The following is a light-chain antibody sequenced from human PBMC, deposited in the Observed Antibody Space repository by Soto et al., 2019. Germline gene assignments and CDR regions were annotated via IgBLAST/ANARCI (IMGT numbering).Light chain of an antibody. CDR3: QKYNTPPLT. J-gene: IGKJ4*01. CDR2: AAS. V-gene: IGKV1-27*01. CDR1: QGIGAY. Sequence: DIQMTQSPSSLSASLGDRVPITYRASQGIGAYLAWFRQKPGYVPKLLIYAASTLQSGVPSRLSGSGSWTDFTLTISSLQPEDVATYYCQKYNTPPLTFGGGNKVELK.